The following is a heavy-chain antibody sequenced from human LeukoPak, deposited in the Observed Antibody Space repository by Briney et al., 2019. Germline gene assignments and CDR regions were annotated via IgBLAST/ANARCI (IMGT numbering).Heavy chain of an antibody. CDR1: GGTFSSYA. V-gene: IGHV1-69*13. CDR3: ARDSTYGDPFDY. J-gene: IGHJ4*02. Sequence: GASVTVSCTASGGTFSSYAISWVRQAPGQGLEWMGGIIPIFGTANYAQKFQGRVTITADESTSTAYMELSSLRSEDTAVYYCARDSTYGDPFDYWGQGTLVTVSS. D-gene: IGHD4-17*01. CDR2: IIPIFGTA.